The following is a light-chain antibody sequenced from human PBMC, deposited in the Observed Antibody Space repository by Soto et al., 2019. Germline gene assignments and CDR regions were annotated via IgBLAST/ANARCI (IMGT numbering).Light chain of an antibody. CDR1: QSVDKY. CDR2: GAS. J-gene: IGKJ5*01. Sequence: EIVLTQSPGTLSVSPGERATLSCRASQSVDKYLAWYQQKPGQAPRLLIYGASTRATGIPDRFSGGGSGTDFTLTISRLEPEDFAVYYCQQYGSSPPITFGQGTRLEIK. CDR3: QQYGSSPPIT. V-gene: IGKV3-20*01.